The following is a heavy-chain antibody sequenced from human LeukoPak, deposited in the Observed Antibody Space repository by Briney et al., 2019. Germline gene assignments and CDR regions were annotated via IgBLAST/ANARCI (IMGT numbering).Heavy chain of an antibody. CDR3: ARVKDPGGYYYYYYMDV. Sequence: SETLSLTCAVYGGSFSGYYWSWIRQPPGKGLEWIGEINHSGSTNYNPSLTSRVTISVDTSKNQFSLKLSSVTAADTAVYYCARVKDPGGYYYYYYMDVWGKGTTVTVSS. V-gene: IGHV4-34*01. D-gene: IGHD3-16*01. CDR1: GGSFSGYY. J-gene: IGHJ6*03. CDR2: INHSGST.